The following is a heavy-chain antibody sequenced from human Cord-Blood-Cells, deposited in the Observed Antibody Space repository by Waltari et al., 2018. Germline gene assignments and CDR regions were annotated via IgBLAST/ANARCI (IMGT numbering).Heavy chain of an antibody. J-gene: IGHJ4*02. CDR3: ARSYYDSSGYYYYFDY. V-gene: IGHV3-72*01. D-gene: IGHD3-22*01. Sequence: EVQLVESGGGLVQPGGSLRLSCAASGLPFSDHYMDWVRPAPGKGLEWVGRTRNKANSYTTEYAASVKGRFTISRDDSKNSLYLQMNSLKTEDTAVYYCARSYYDSSGYYYYFDYWGQGTLVTVSS. CDR1: GLPFSDHY. CDR2: TRNKANSYTT.